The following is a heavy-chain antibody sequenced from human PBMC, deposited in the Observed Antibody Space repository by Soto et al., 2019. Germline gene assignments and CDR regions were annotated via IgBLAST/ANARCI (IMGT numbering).Heavy chain of an antibody. CDR2: MSSDGSNE. Sequence: GGSLRLSCEDSGFTFINNAMHWVRQAPGKGLEWVAFMSSDGSNEYYADSVKCRFTISRDNSKKTLFLQMNSLRTEDTAVYYCARDRKYYFDYWGQGTLVTVSS. CDR3: ARDRKYYFDY. V-gene: IGHV3-30-3*01. J-gene: IGHJ4*02. CDR1: GFTFINNA.